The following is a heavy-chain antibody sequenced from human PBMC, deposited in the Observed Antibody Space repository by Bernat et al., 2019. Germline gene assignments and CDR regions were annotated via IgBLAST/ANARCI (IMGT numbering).Heavy chain of an antibody. J-gene: IGHJ3*02. D-gene: IGHD7-27*01. CDR1: GDSITDRNW. V-gene: IGHV4-4*02. CDR2: IYHSGIT. CDR3: AREWGNDAFDM. Sequence: QVQLQESGPGLVKPSGTLSLTCAVSGDSITDRNWWSWVRQPLGKGLEWIGEIYHSGITNYNPSLKSRFTISVDKSKNQLSLKLSSVTAADTAVYYCAREWGNDAFDMWGQGTMVTVSS.